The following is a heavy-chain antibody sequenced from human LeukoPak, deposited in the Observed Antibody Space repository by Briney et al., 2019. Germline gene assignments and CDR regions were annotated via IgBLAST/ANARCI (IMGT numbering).Heavy chain of an antibody. Sequence: SETLSLTCAVSGYSISSGYYWGWIRQPPGKGLEWIGSIYHSGSTYYNPSLKSRVTISVDTSKNQFSPKLSSVTAADTAVYYCARGRYGDYADYWGQGTLVTVSS. V-gene: IGHV4-38-2*01. CDR1: GYSISSGYY. D-gene: IGHD4-17*01. CDR3: ARGRYGDYADY. J-gene: IGHJ4*02. CDR2: IYHSGST.